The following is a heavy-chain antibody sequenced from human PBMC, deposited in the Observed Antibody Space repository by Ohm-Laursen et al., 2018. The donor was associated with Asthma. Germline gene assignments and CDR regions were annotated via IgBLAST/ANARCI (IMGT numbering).Heavy chain of an antibody. J-gene: IGHJ4*02. V-gene: IGHV3-30-3*01. Sequence: SLRLSCSASGFVFSRCYMHWVRQAPGKGLEWVAVGGSYYDGGLKYYADSVNGRFTVSRDDSKNTLYLQMNSLRPDDTAVYYCARDVMEWYLPAFDSWGQGTLVTVSS. CDR3: ARDVMEWYLPAFDS. CDR1: GFVFSRCY. CDR2: GGSYYDGGLK. D-gene: IGHD3-3*01.